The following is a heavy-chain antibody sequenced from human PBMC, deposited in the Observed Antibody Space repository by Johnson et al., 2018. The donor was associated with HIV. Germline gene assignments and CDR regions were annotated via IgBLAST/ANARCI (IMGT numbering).Heavy chain of an antibody. J-gene: IGHJ3*02. D-gene: IGHD1-26*01. CDR1: GITVSSNY. CDR2: IYSGGST. CDR3: ARLTWDQNRGWDAFDI. V-gene: IGHV3-66*02. Sequence: VQLVESGGDLVQPGGSLRLSCAASGITVSSNYMTWVRQAPGKGLEWVSVIYSGGSTYYAASMKGRFTITRDNSKNTLYLQMNSLRAEDTAVYYCARLTWDQNRGWDAFDIWGQGTMVTVSS.